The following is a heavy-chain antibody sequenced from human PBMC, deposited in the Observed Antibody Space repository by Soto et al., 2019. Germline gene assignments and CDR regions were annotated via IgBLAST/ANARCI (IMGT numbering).Heavy chain of an antibody. J-gene: IGHJ4*02. CDR2: IYGAGST. Sequence: EVQLVESGGGLVQPGGSLRLSCAASGLTVSSNSMSWVRQAPGKGLEWVSVIYGAGSTNYEAAVKGRFTISRDNSKNTLYLQMNSLRAEDTAVYFCACSSSWPGFFDFWGQGTLVTVSS. D-gene: IGHD6-19*01. CDR1: GLTVSSNS. CDR3: ACSSSWPGFFDF. V-gene: IGHV3-66*01.